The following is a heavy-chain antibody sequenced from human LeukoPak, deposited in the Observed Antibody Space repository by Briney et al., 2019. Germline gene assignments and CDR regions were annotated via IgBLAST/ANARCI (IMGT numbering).Heavy chain of an antibody. CDR2: LTWNGGST. D-gene: IGHD6-19*01. CDR3: ARDSVAPDTFDV. V-gene: IGHV3-20*04. J-gene: IGHJ3*01. Sequence: GGSLRLSCAASGFTFDDSGMAWVRQTPGKGLEWVSGLTWNGGSTGYADSVKGRFTISRDNAKSSLYLQMNSLRAEDTALYYCARDSVAPDTFDVWGQGTMVTVSS. CDR1: GFTFDDSG.